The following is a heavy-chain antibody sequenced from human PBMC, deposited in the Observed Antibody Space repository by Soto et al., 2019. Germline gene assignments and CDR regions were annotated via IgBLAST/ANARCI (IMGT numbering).Heavy chain of an antibody. CDR1: GGSFTGYY. D-gene: IGHD5-12*01. Sequence: SETRPVACAGYGGSFTGYYRSRIRKPPEKGLKGIGEINHSGSTHYNPSLKSRVTISVDTSKNQFSLKLSSVTAADTAVYYCARYSGRKRIYYYYGMDVWGQGTTVTVSS. V-gene: IGHV4-34*01. CDR2: INHSGST. CDR3: ARYSGRKRIYYYYGMDV. J-gene: IGHJ6*02.